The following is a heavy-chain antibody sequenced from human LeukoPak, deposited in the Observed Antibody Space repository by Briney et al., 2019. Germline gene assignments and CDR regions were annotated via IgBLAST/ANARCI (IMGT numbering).Heavy chain of an antibody. CDR3: ARAYDSSGYPFDY. CDR2: IYYSGST. J-gene: IGHJ4*02. Sequence: SETLSLTCTVSGGSISSSSYYWGWIRQPPGKGLEWIGSIYYSGSTYYNPSLKSRVTISVDTSKNQFSLKLSSVTAADTAVYYCARAYDSSGYPFDYWGQGTLVTVSS. CDR1: GGSISSSSYY. D-gene: IGHD3-22*01. V-gene: IGHV4-39*07.